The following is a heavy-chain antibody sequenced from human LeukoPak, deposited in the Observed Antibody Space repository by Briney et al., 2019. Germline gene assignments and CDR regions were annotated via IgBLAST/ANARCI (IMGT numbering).Heavy chain of an antibody. CDR2: ISYDGSNK. CDR1: GLTFSSCG. CDR3: AKDLGGVVVPAAIPPHYYYYGMDV. D-gene: IGHD2-2*02. Sequence: PGSSKRLSCGASGLTFSSCGMLWVRQAPGKGLERGAVISYDGSNKYYADAAKGRFTISRDNSTSTPYLQMTSLRAEDTAVYYCAKDLGGVVVPAAIPPHYYYYGMDVWGHGTRVTVSS. V-gene: IGHV3-30*18. J-gene: IGHJ6*02.